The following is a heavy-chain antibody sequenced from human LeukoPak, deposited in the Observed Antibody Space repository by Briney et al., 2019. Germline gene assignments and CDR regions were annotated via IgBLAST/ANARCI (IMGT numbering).Heavy chain of an antibody. CDR1: GFTFSSYG. CDR2: IRYDGSNK. J-gene: IGHJ4*01. V-gene: IGHV3-30*02. Sequence: GGSLRLSCAASGFTFSSYGMYWVRQAPGKGLEWVAFIRYDGSNKYYADSVKGRFTISRDNSKNTLYLQMNSLRAEDTAVYYCAKIMYYYDSSGYLDHCVDYWGQGTLVTVSS. CDR3: AKIMYYYDSSGYLDHCVDY. D-gene: IGHD3-22*01.